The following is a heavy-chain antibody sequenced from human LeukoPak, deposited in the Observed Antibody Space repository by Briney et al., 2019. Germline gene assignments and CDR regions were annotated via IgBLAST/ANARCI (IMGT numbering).Heavy chain of an antibody. CDR2: IKQDGSEK. J-gene: IGHJ4*02. V-gene: IGHV3-7*01. Sequence: GGSLRLSCAASGFTFSSYWMSWVRLAPGKGLEWVANIKQDGSEKYYVDSVKGRFTISRDNAKNSLYLQMNSLRAEDTAVYYCARDTLYCSGGSCYSYFDYWGQGTLVTVSS. CDR3: ARDTLYCSGGSCYSYFDY. D-gene: IGHD2-15*01. CDR1: GFTFSSYW.